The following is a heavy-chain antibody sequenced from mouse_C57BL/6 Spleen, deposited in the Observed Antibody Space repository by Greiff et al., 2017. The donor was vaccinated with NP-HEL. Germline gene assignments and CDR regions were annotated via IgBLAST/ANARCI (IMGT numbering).Heavy chain of an antibody. J-gene: IGHJ2*01. D-gene: IGHD2-12*01. V-gene: IGHV1-22*01. CDR2: INPNNGGT. CDR3: AREGDDGDYFDY. CDR1: GYTFTDYN. Sequence: EVKLQQSGPELVKPGASVKMSCKASGYTFTDYNMHWVKQSHGKSLEWIGYINPNNGGTSYNQKFKGKATLTVNKSSSTAYMELRSLTSEDSAVYDCAREGDDGDYFDYWGQGTTLTVSS.